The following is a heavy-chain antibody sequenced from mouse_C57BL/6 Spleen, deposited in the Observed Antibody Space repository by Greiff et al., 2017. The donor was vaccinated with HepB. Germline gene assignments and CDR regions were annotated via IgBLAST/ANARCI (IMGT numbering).Heavy chain of an antibody. CDR1: GYAFSSSW. V-gene: IGHV1-82*01. Sequence: QVQLQHSGPELVKPGASVKISCKASGYAFSSSWMNWVKQRPGKGLEWIGRIYPGDGDTNYNGKFKGKATLTADKSSSTAYMQLSSLTSEDSAVYFCAREYYYGSSLYAMDYWGQGTSVTVSS. CDR3: AREYYYGSSLYAMDY. J-gene: IGHJ4*01. CDR2: IYPGDGDT. D-gene: IGHD1-1*01.